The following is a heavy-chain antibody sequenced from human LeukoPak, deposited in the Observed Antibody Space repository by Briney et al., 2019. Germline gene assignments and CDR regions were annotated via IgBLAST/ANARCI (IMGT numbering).Heavy chain of an antibody. CDR3: ARPDYYYYYMDV. CDR2: IYYSGST. J-gene: IGHJ6*03. Sequence: SETLSLTCTVSGDSISGYYWSWIRQPPGKGLEWIGNIYYSGSTYYNPSLKSRVTISVDTSKNQFSLKLSSVTAADTAVYYCARPDYYYYYMDVWGKGTTVTVSS. CDR1: GDSISGYY. V-gene: IGHV4-39*01.